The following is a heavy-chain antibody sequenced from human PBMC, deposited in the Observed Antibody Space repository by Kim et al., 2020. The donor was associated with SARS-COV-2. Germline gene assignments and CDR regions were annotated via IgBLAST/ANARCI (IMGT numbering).Heavy chain of an antibody. V-gene: IGHV3-30*18. CDR3: AKELPPGYSSGWSYYYYGMDV. CDR1: GFTFNNYG. D-gene: IGHD6-19*01. CDR2: ISYDGSNK. Sequence: GGSLRLSCAASGFTFNNYGIHWVRQAPGKGLEWVAVISYDGSNKYYADSVKGRFTISRDNSKNTLYLQMNSLRAEDTAVYYCAKELPPGYSSGWSYYYYGMDVSGQGTTVTVSS. J-gene: IGHJ6*02.